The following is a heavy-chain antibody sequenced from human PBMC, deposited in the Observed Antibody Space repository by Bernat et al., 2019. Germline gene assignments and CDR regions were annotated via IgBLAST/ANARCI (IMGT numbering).Heavy chain of an antibody. CDR1: GFTFSSYG. CDR2: ISNDGNNQ. D-gene: IGHD5-24*01. Sequence: VQLLESGGGVVQPGRSLRLSCAASGFTFSSYGMHWVRQAPGKGLEWVTVISNDGNNQYYADSVKGRFTISRDNFKNTLYLQMNSLRAEDTAVYFCAKILERSTIWNAFDIWGQGTTVTVSS. CDR3: AKILERSTIWNAFDI. V-gene: IGHV3-30*18. J-gene: IGHJ3*02.